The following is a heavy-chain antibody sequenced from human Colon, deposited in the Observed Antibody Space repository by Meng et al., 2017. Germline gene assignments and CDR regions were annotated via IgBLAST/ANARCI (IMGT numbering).Heavy chain of an antibody. CDR1: GFTFSDNY. Sequence: SLITYSAASGFTFSDNYMDWVRQAPGKGLECVARIRTKPAGYTTEHAASVKGRFTISRDDSKSSLYLQMNSLKTGDTAVYYCTRDGTRHVFNYWGQGTLVTVSS. V-gene: IGHV3-72*01. CDR3: TRDGTRHVFNY. D-gene: IGHD6-13*01. J-gene: IGHJ4*02. CDR2: IRTKPAGYTT.